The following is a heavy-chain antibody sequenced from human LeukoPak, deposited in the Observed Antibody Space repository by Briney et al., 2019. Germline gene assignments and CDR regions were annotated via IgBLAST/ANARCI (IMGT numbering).Heavy chain of an antibody. CDR3: ARDYAIFGVVTPMDY. Sequence: GGSLRLSCAASGFTFSSYWMSWVRQPPGRGREWVANIKYDGSEKYYVDSVKGRFTISRDNAKNSLYLQMNSLRAEDTVVYYCARDYAIFGVVTPMDYWGQGTLVTVSS. J-gene: IGHJ4*02. V-gene: IGHV3-7*01. D-gene: IGHD3-3*01. CDR2: IKYDGSEK. CDR1: GFTFSSYW.